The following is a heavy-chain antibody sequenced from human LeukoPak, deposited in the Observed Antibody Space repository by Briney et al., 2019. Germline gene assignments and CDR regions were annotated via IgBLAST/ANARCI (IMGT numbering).Heavy chain of an antibody. CDR1: GGSISSNDYY. V-gene: IGHV4-39*07. CDR3: ARQYQFSSILSAFDI. Sequence: SETLSLTCAVSGGSISSNDYYWGWIRQPPGRGLEWIGSIYYNGSTYYNSSLESRVTISVDTSKNQFSLRLSCVNAADTAVYYCARQYQFSSILSAFDIWGQGTMVTVSS. D-gene: IGHD2-2*01. J-gene: IGHJ3*02. CDR2: IYYNGST.